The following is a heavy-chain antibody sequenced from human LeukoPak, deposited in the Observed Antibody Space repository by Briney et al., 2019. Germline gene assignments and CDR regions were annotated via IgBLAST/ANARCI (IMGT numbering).Heavy chain of an antibody. J-gene: IGHJ2*01. Sequence: PSETLSLTCTVSGGSISSYYWSWLRLPQPAGKGLEGLRRIHSSGNTNYNPSLQGRVTMSVDTSKNQFSLSLTSVTAADTAVYYCARTTAHWYFDLWGRGTLVSVSS. CDR2: IHSSGNT. D-gene: IGHD2-21*02. CDR1: GGSISSYY. CDR3: ARTTAHWYFDL. V-gene: IGHV4-4*07.